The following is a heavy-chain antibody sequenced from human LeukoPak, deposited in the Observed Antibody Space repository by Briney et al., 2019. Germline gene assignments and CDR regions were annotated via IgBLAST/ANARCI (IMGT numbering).Heavy chain of an antibody. J-gene: IGHJ3*02. V-gene: IGHV4-39*07. CDR2: IYYSGSI. D-gene: IGHD1-26*01. CDR3: ARDRVGGGAFDI. CDR1: GGSISSSSYY. Sequence: PSETLSLTCTVSGGSISSSSYYWGWIRQPPGKGLEWIGSIYYSGSIYYNPSLKSRVTISIDTSKNQFSLKLSSVTAADTAMYYCARDRVGGGAFDIWGQGTMVTVSS.